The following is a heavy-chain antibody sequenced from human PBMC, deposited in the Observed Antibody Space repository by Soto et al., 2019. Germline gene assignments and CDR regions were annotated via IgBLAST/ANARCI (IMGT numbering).Heavy chain of an antibody. CDR3: ASRGYSYGPSDFDY. J-gene: IGHJ4*02. V-gene: IGHV1-69*13. CDR2: IIPIFGTA. Sequence: SVKVSCKASGGTFSSYAISWVRQAPGQGLEWMGGIIPIFGTANYAQKFQGRVTITADESTSTAYMELSSLRSEDTAVYYCASRGYSYGPSDFDYWGQGTLVTVSS. D-gene: IGHD5-18*01. CDR1: GGTFSSYA.